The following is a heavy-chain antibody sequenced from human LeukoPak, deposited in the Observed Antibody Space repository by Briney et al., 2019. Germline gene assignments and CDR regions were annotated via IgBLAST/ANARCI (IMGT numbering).Heavy chain of an antibody. D-gene: IGHD2-2*01. CDR1: GFTFSTYS. V-gene: IGHV3-48*01. J-gene: IGHJ4*02. CDR3: ARDCGRGYADDS. CDR2: ISHGSSRI. Sequence: PGGSLRLSCAASGFTFSTYSFNWVRQVPGKGLEWVAYISHGSSRIFYADSAEGRFTLSRDDAKNSLYLQMNNLRVEDTALYYCARDCGRGYADDSWGQGTLVTVSS.